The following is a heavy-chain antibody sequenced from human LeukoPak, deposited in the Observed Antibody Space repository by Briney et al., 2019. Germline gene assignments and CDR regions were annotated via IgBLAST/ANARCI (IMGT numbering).Heavy chain of an antibody. CDR3: ARSAAGTYY. Sequence: GGSLRLSCAASGFTFEINTMNWVRQAPGKGLEWVSSISSSSSYKYYTDSVKGRFTISRDNAKNSLYLQMNSLRAEDTAVYYCARSAAGTYYWGQGTLVTVSS. CDR1: GFTFEINT. CDR2: ISSSSSYK. V-gene: IGHV3-21*01. J-gene: IGHJ4*02. D-gene: IGHD1-1*01.